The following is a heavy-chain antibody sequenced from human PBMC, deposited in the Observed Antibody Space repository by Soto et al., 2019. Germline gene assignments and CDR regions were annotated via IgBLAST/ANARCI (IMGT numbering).Heavy chain of an antibody. V-gene: IGHV3-9*01. J-gene: IGHJ4*02. Sequence: GGSLRLSCAASGFTFRDYVMHWVRQAPGKGLEWVAGISWNSEKIDYADSVRGRFTISRDNAKNSLYLQMSRLRLDDTAFYYCTKNMGKTGTTWTDYWGPGNLVTVSS. CDR3: TKNMGKTGTTWTDY. D-gene: IGHD1-1*01. CDR2: ISWNSEKI. CDR1: GFTFRDYV.